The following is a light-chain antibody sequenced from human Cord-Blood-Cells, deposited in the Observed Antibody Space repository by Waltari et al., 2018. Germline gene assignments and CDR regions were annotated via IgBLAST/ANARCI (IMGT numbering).Light chain of an antibody. CDR1: SSDVGGYNY. Sequence: QSALTQPRSVSGSPGQSVTIPCTGTSSDVGGYNYVSWSQQHPGKAPQLMIYDVSKRPSGVPDRFSGSKSGNTASLTISGLQAEDEADYYCCSYAGSYTYVFGTGTKVTVL. CDR3: CSYAGSYTYV. CDR2: DVS. J-gene: IGLJ1*01. V-gene: IGLV2-11*01.